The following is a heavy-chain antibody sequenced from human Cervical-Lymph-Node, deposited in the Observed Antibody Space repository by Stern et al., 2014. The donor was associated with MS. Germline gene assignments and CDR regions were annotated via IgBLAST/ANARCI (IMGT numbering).Heavy chain of an antibody. D-gene: IGHD3-16*01. CDR2: IYDSGST. CDR1: GGSISRGGYY. J-gene: IGHJ4*02. V-gene: IGHV4-31*03. Sequence: QVQLQESGPGLVKPSQTLSLTCTVSGGSISRGGYYWSWIRQHPGKGLEWIGYIYDSGSTYYNPSLKSRVTISVDTSKNQFSLKLSSVTAADTAVYYCARTYDYVSPHFDYWGQGTLVTVSS. CDR3: ARTYDYVSPHFDY.